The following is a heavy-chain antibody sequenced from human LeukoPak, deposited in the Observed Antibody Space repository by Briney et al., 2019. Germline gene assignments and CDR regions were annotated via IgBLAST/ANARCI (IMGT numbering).Heavy chain of an antibody. V-gene: IGHV1-18*01. CDR2: ISAYDGNT. CDR3: ARDGYGSGKGYFDY. J-gene: IGHJ4*02. D-gene: IGHD3-10*01. CDR1: GYTFTSYG. Sequence: ASVKFSCKASGYTFTSYGISWVRQAPGQGLEWMGWISAYDGNTNSAQKFQGRVTMTTDTSTSTAYMELRSLRSDDTAVYYCARDGYGSGKGYFDYWGQGTLVTVSS.